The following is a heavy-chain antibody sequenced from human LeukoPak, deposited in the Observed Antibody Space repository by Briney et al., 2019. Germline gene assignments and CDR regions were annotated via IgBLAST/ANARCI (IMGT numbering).Heavy chain of an antibody. D-gene: IGHD7-27*01. J-gene: IGHJ3*02. CDR3: ARGPMGNAFDI. Sequence: SETLSLTCAVYGGSFSGYYWSWIRQPPGKGLEWIGEINHSGSTNYNPSLKSRVTISVDTSKNQFSLKLSSVTAADTAVYYCARGPMGNAFDIWGQGTMVTVSS. V-gene: IGHV4-34*01. CDR2: INHSGST. CDR1: GGSFSGYY.